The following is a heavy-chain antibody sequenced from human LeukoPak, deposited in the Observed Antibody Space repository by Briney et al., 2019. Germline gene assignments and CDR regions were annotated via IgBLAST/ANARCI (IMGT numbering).Heavy chain of an antibody. V-gene: IGHV1-2*02. Sequence: ASVKVSCTASGYTFTGYYFHWVRQAPGQGLAWMGWINPNSGGTKYAQKFQGRVTMTRDTSISTAYMELGRLRSDDTAVYYCARALHYYVAMDVWGQGTTVTVSS. CDR2: INPNSGGT. CDR3: ARALHYYVAMDV. CDR1: GYTFTGYY. J-gene: IGHJ6*02. D-gene: IGHD3-10*02.